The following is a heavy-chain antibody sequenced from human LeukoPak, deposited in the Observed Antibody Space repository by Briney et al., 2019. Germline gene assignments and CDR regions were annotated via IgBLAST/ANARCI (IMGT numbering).Heavy chain of an antibody. CDR2: ISWNSGSI. D-gene: IGHD3-22*01. CDR3: AKASGYYYDAFDI. V-gene: IGHV3-9*03. J-gene: IGHJ3*02. CDR1: GFTFDDYA. Sequence: PGRSLRLSCAASGFTFDDYAMHWVRQAPGEGLEWVSGISWNSGSIGYADSVKGRFTISRDNAKNSLYLQMNSLRAEDMALYYCAKASGYYYDAFDIWGQGTMVTVSS.